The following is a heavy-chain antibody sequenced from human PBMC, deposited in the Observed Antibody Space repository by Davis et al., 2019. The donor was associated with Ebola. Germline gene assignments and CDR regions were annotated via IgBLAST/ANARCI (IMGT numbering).Heavy chain of an antibody. CDR3: ARHGSRKGLDV. V-gene: IGHV5-10-1*04. CDR1: GYSFSNFW. J-gene: IGHJ6*04. CDR2: IDPSDSYT. Sequence: KVSCKGSGYSFSNFWIGWVRQMPGKGLEWMGRIDPSDSYTNYSPSFQGQVTISADKSITTAYLQWSSLKASDTAIYYCARHGSRKGLDVWGKGTTVTVSS. D-gene: IGHD3-10*01.